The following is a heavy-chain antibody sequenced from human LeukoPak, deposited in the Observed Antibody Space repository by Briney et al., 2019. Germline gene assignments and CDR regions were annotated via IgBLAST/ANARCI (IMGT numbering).Heavy chain of an antibody. V-gene: IGHV2-70*11. J-gene: IGHJ4*02. D-gene: IGHD2-8*01. CDR2: IDWDEDK. Sequence: SGPALVKPTQTLTLTCTFSVFSLTTSGICVNWIRRPPGKALEWLARIDWDEDKYFDTSLKTRLTISKDTSKNQVVLRMINVDPGDTGTYYCARMGCGVYPNYFDFWGQGILVTVSS. CDR1: VFSLTTSGIC. CDR3: ARMGCGVYPNYFDF.